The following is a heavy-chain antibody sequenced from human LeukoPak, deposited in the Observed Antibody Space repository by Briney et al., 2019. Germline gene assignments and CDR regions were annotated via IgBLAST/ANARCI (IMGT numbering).Heavy chain of an antibody. CDR1: GFTFSSYS. Sequence: GGSLRLSCAASGFTFSSYSMNWVRQAPGKGLEWVSYISSSSSTIYYADSVKGRFTISRDNAKNSLYLQMNSLRAEDTAVYYCARGWDALDYWGQGTLVTVSS. D-gene: IGHD1-26*01. V-gene: IGHV3-48*01. CDR3: ARGWDALDY. J-gene: IGHJ4*02. CDR2: ISSSSSTI.